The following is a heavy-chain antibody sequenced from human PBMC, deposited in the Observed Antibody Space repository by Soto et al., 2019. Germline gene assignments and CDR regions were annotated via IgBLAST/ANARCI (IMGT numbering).Heavy chain of an antibody. CDR2: IYSGGST. J-gene: IGHJ6*02. V-gene: IGHV4-61*01. CDR1: GGFVNSDTHS. CDR3: ARFVRSCSATTCATRADV. D-gene: IGHD2-15*01. Sequence: SETLSLTCTVSGGFVNSDTHSWSWIRQTPGKRLEWIGFIYSGGSTKNPSLRSRVTMSVDTSKNQFSLKLRSVIVADTAVYHCARFVRSCSATTCATRADVWGQGITVTVSS.